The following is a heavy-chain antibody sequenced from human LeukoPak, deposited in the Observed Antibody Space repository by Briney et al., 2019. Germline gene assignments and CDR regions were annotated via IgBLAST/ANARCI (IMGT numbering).Heavy chain of an antibody. CDR3: ARQEYYYGSGTYMDV. V-gene: IGHV4-34*01. Sequence: SETLSLTCAVYGGSFSGYYWSWIRQPPGKGLEWIGEINHSGSTNYNPSLKSRVTISVDTSKNQFSLKLSSVTVADTAVYYCARQEYYYGSGTYMDVWGKGTTVTISS. CDR2: INHSGST. D-gene: IGHD3-10*01. CDR1: GGSFSGYY. J-gene: IGHJ6*03.